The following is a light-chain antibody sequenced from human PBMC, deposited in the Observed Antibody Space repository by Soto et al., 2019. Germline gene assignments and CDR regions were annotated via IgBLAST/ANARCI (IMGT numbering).Light chain of an antibody. CDR1: SSDVGSHNL. CDR2: EVS. CDR3: GSYGGSRAV. V-gene: IGLV2-23*02. Sequence: QSALTQPASVSGSPGQSITISCTGTSSDVGSHNLVSWYQQHPGQAPKLMIYEVSKRPLGVSASFSASKSGNTASLTISGLQAEDEADYYGGSYGGSRAVFGGGTQLTVL. J-gene: IGLJ7*01.